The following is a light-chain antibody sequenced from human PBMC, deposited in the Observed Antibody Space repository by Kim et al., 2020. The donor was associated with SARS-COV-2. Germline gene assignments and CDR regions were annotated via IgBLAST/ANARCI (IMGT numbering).Light chain of an antibody. J-gene: IGLJ3*02. CDR2: YDS. V-gene: IGLV3-21*01. Sequence: SYELTQPPALSVAPGEKATIACGADNLESKSVHWYQHVPGQAPVLVIYYDSDIPSEIPDRFSGSNSGNTATLTICRVEARYESDYYCQVWDKIRDWVFGGGTQLIVL. CDR1: NLESKS. CDR3: QVWDKIRDWV.